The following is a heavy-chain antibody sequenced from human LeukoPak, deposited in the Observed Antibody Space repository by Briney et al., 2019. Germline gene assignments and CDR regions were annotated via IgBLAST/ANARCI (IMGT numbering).Heavy chain of an antibody. V-gene: IGHV4-38-2*02. J-gene: IGHJ6*03. D-gene: IGHD2-15*01. CDR3: ARTTEGYCRGRSCYSYYYYMDV. Sequence: PSETLSLTCTVSGYSITSAYYWGWIRQPPGKGLEWIGSFFPKGSTYYNPSLKSRVTISVDTSKNQFSLTLSSVTAADTAVYYCARTTEGYCRGRSCYSYYYYMDVWGKGTTVTVSS. CDR1: GYSITSAYY. CDR2: FFPKGST.